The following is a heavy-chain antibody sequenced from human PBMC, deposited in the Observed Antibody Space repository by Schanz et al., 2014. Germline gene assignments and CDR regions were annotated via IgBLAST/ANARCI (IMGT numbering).Heavy chain of an antibody. CDR2: INSVGSNT. Sequence: EVQLVQSGGGLVQPGGSLRLSCAASGFTFSSHWMHWVRQDPGKGLVWVARINSVGSNTDYADSVTGRFTISRDNAKNTLYLQMNTLRAEDMAVYYCARKMKLGVYGGKGHDSLDIWGRGTRVTVPS. CDR1: GFTFSSHW. J-gene: IGHJ3*02. CDR3: ARKMKLGVYGGKGHDSLDI. V-gene: IGHV3-74*01. D-gene: IGHD4-17*01.